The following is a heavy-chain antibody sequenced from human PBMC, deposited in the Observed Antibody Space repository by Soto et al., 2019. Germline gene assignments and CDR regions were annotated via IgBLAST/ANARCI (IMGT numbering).Heavy chain of an antibody. CDR1: GFTFSRYA. V-gene: IGHV3-30*04. CDR3: ARPPFDSSGYYPN. CDR2: ISYDGSDK. J-gene: IGHJ4*02. Sequence: GGSLRLSCVVSGFTFSRYAMHWVRQAPGKGLEWVAAISYDGSDKNYADSVKGRFTISGDNSKETLFLQMDSLRPDDTAVYYCARPPFDSSGYYPNWGQGTLVTVSS. D-gene: IGHD3-22*01.